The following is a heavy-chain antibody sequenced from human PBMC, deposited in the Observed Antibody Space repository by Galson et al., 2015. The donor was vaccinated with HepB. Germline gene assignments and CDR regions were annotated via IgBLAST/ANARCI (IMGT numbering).Heavy chain of an antibody. D-gene: IGHD4-17*01. CDR2: IIPILGIA. Sequence: SVKVSCKASGGTFSSYAISWVRQAPGQGLEWMGGIIPILGIANYAQKFQGRVTITADKSTSTAYMELSSLRSEDTAVYYCARGAVTTWYFDLWGRGTLVTVSS. CDR3: ARGAVTTWYFDL. CDR1: GGTFSSYA. J-gene: IGHJ2*01. V-gene: IGHV1-69*10.